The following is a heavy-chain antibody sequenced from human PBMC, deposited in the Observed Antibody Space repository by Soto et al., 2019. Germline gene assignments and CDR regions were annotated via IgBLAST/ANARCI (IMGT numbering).Heavy chain of an antibody. CDR2: IYYSGST. CDR3: AREKTDYYDSSGNPPGWFDP. Sequence: KPSETLSLTCTVSCGSISSGGYYWSWIRQHPGKGLEWIGYIYYSGSTYYNPSLKSRVTISVDTSKNQFSLKLSSVTAADTAVYYCAREKTDYYDSSGNPPGWFDPWGQGTLVTVSS. J-gene: IGHJ5*02. V-gene: IGHV4-31*03. CDR1: CGSISSGGYY. D-gene: IGHD3-22*01.